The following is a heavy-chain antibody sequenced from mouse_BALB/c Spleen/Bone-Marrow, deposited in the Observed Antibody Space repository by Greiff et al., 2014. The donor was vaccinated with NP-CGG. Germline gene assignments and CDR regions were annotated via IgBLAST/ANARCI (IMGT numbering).Heavy chain of an antibody. CDR3: ARRGYRYDGFAY. D-gene: IGHD2-14*01. Sequence: VQLQQPGPELVKPGASVKMSCKASGYTFTSYVMHWVKQKPGQGLEWIGYINPYNDGTKYNEKFKGKATMTSDKSSSTAYMGLSSLTSEDSAVYYCARRGYRYDGFAYWGQGTLVTVSA. CDR1: GYTFTSYV. CDR2: INPYNDGT. V-gene: IGHV1-14*01. J-gene: IGHJ3*01.